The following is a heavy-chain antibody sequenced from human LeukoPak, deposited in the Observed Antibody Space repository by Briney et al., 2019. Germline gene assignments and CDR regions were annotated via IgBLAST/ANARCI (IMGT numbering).Heavy chain of an antibody. Sequence: GGSLRLSCAASGFTFSSYGMHWVRQAPVKGLEWVAVISYDGSNKYYADSVKGRFTISRDNSKNTLYLQMNSLRAEDTAVYYCALASSTVTTDYWGQGTLVTVSS. CDR1: GFTFSSYG. D-gene: IGHD4-17*01. CDR3: ALASSTVTTDY. CDR2: ISYDGSNK. V-gene: IGHV3-30*03. J-gene: IGHJ4*02.